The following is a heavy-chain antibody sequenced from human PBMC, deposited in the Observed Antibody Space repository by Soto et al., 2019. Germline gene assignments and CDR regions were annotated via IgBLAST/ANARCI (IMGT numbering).Heavy chain of an antibody. CDR2: IYHSGST. Sequence: TSETLSLTCAVSDGSISSGGYSWSWIRQPPGKGLEWIGYIYHSGSTYYNPSLKSRVTISVDRSKNQFSLKLTSVTAADTAVYYCARVPSPWGQGTLVTVS. J-gene: IGHJ5*02. V-gene: IGHV4-30-2*01. CDR3: ARVPSP. CDR1: DGSISSGGYS.